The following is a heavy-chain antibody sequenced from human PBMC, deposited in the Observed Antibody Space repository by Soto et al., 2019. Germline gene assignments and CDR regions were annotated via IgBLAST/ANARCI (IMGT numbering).Heavy chain of an antibody. D-gene: IGHD6-19*01. V-gene: IGHV3-30-3*01. CDR3: ARSYIAVAGGGTNGMDV. CDR1: GFTFSSYA. Sequence: GGSLRLSCAASGFTFSSYAMHWVRQAPGKGLEWVAVISYDGSNKYYADSVKGRFTISRDNSKNTLYLQMNSLRAEDTAVYYCARSYIAVAGGGTNGMDVWGQGTTVTVSS. CDR2: ISYDGSNK. J-gene: IGHJ6*02.